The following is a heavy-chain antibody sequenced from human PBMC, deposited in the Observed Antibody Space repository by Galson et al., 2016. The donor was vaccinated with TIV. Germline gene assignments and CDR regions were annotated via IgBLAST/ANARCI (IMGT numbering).Heavy chain of an antibody. CDR1: GGTSRSYA. J-gene: IGHJ3*02. CDR3: ARASHIVVAIDSRGAFDI. Sequence: SVKVSCKASGGTSRSYAISWVRQAPGQGLEWMGGIIPIFNTAKYAQKFQGRVTVTTDESTSTAYMELSSLRVEDTAVYYCARASHIVVAIDSRGAFDIWGQGTVATVSS. V-gene: IGHV1-69*05. CDR2: IIPIFNTA. D-gene: IGHD2-21*01.